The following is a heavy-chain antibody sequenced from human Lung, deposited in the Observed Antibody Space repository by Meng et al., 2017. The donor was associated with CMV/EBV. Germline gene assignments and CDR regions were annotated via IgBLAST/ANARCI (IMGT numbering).Heavy chain of an antibody. D-gene: IGHD6-13*01. V-gene: IGHV1-46*01. CDR1: GYTLTNYY. CDR2: INPSDNTT. CDR3: ARDLGYSSSWYFQYYFDC. J-gene: IGHJ4*02. Sequence: SXXVSXKASGYTLTNYYIHWVRQAPGQGLEWMGIINPSDNTTIYAQKFQGRVTMTRDTSTSTVYMELSSLRSDDTALYYCARDLGYSSSWYFQYYFDCWGQGTLVTVSS.